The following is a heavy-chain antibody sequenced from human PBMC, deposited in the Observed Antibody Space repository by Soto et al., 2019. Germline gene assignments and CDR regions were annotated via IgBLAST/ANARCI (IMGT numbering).Heavy chain of an antibody. CDR2: ISYDGSNK. V-gene: IGHV3-30*18. CDR3: AKSPQWELLGWFDP. D-gene: IGHD1-26*01. J-gene: IGHJ5*02. Sequence: GGSLRLSCAASGFTFSSYGMHWVRQAPGKGLEWVAVISYDGSNKYYADSVKGRFTISRDNSKNTLYLQMNSLRAEDTAVYYCAKSPQWELLGWFDPWGQGTLVTVSS. CDR1: GFTFSSYG.